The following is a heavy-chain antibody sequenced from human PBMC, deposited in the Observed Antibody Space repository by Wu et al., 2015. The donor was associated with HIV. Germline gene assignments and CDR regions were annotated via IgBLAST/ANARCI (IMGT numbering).Heavy chain of an antibody. J-gene: IGHJ4*02. CDR2: IIPIFGTA. D-gene: IGHD4-17*01. V-gene: IGHV1-69*05. CDR1: GGTFSSYA. CDR3: ARTRDYGDYFGCMYY. Sequence: QVQLVQSGAEVKKPGSSVKVSCKASGGTFSSYAISWVRQAPGQGLEWMGGIIPIFGTANYAQKFQGRVTITTDESTSTAYMELSSLRSEDTAVYYCARTRDYGDYFGCMYYWGPGNAGHRSPQ.